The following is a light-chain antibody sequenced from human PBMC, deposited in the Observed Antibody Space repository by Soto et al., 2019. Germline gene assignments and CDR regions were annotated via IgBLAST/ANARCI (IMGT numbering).Light chain of an antibody. V-gene: IGKV1-9*01. J-gene: IGKJ5*01. CDR3: QHLDSYST. CDR1: QGISSY. CDR2: AAS. Sequence: DIPLTQSPSFLSASVGDRVTITCRASQGISSYLARYQQKPGKAPKLLIYAASTLQSGVPSRFSGSGSGTEFTLTISSLQPEDFATYYCQHLDSYSTFGQGTRLEIK.